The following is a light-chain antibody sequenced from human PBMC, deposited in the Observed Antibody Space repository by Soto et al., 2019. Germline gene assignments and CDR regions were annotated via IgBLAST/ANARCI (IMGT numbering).Light chain of an antibody. J-gene: IGLJ3*02. Sequence: QSGLTQPASVSGSPGQSITISCTGTNIDVGGYNYVSWYQQHPGKAPKLMIYEVTYRPSGVSNRFSGSKSGNTASLTISGLQAEDEADYYCSSYTISTNLVVFGGGTKLTVL. V-gene: IGLV2-14*01. CDR2: EVT. CDR3: SSYTISTNLVV. CDR1: NIDVGGYNY.